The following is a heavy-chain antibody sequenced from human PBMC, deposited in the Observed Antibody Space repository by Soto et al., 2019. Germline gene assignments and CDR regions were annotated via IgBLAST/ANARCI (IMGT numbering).Heavy chain of an antibody. Sequence: EVQLVESGGGLVKPGGSLRLSCADSGLTVSTNPMSWVPQAPGKGLEWVSVIYTGGGTHYADSVKGRFTISRDNSKNTVNLQMNSLRPEDTAVYYCARDGSGHWGQGTLVTVSS. CDR3: ARDGSGH. CDR2: IYTGGGT. V-gene: IGHV3-66*01. J-gene: IGHJ4*02. CDR1: GLTVSTNP.